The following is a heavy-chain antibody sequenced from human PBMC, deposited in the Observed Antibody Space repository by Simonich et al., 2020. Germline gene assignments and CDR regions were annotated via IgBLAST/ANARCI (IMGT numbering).Heavy chain of an antibody. J-gene: IGHJ3*02. D-gene: IGHD7-27*01. CDR2: INPNRGGT. CDR1: GYTFTGYY. V-gene: IGHV1-2*02. Sequence: QVQLVQSGAEVKKPGASVKVSCKASGYTFTGYYMHWVRQAPGQGLECRGWINPNRGGTNYAQNFQGRVTMTRDTSISTAYMELSRLRSDDTAVYYCARGRLTGDKGAFDIWGQGTMVTVSS. CDR3: ARGRLTGDKGAFDI.